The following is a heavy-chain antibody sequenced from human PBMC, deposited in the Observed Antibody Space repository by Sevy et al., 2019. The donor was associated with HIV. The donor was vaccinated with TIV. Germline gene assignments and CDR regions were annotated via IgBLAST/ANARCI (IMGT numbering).Heavy chain of an antibody. D-gene: IGHD3-10*01. CDR1: GFTFSSYA. CDR2: ISYDGSNK. V-gene: IGHV3-30-3*01. J-gene: IGHJ6*03. Sequence: GGSLRLSCAASGFTFSSYAMHWVRQAPGKGLEWVAVISYDGSNKYYADSVKGRFTISRDNSKNTLYLQMNSRRAEDTAVYYCARDLWWFEDLYCLDVWGKGTTVTVSS. CDR3: ARDLWWFEDLYCLDV.